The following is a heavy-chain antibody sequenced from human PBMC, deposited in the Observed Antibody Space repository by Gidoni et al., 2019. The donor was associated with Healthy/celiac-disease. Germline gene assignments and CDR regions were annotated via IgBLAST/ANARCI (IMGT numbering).Heavy chain of an antibody. D-gene: IGHD3-3*01. CDR1: GFTFSDYY. CDR2: NSSSGSTI. V-gene: IGHV3-11*01. CDR3: ARERRLTIFGVVTNDHQNFDL. J-gene: IGHJ2*01. Sequence: QVQLVESGGGLVKPGGSLRLSCAASGFTFSDYYMSWIRQAPGKGLEWVSYNSSSGSTIYYADSVKGRFTISRDNAKNSLYLQMNSLRAEDTAVYYCARERRLTIFGVVTNDHQNFDLWGRGTLVTVSS.